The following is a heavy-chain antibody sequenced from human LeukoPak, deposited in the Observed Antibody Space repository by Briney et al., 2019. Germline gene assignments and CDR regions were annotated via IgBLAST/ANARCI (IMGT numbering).Heavy chain of an antibody. CDR1: GGTFSSYA. CDR2: IIPIFGTA. D-gene: IGHD3-3*01. CDR3: AAGGFLEWFTHVYYFDY. J-gene: IGHJ4*02. Sequence: ASVKVSCKASGGTFSSYAISWVRQAPGQGLECIGGIIPIFGTAIYAQKFQGRVTITADESTSTAYMELSSLRSEDTAVYYCAAGGFLEWFTHVYYFDYWGQGTLVTVSS. V-gene: IGHV1-69*13.